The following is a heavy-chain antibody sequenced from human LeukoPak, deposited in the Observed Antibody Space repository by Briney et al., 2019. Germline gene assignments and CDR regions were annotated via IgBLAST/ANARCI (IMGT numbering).Heavy chain of an antibody. Sequence: GESLKISCKGSGYRFSSYWIGWVRQMPGKGLEWMGIIYPGDSDTRYSPSFQGQVTISADESISTAYLQWSSLKASDTAMYYCARLVVPVAIRGIRYYYMDVWGKGTTVTISS. CDR3: ARLVVPVAIRGIRYYYMDV. D-gene: IGHD2-2*01. J-gene: IGHJ6*03. CDR1: GYRFSSYW. CDR2: IYPGDSDT. V-gene: IGHV5-51*01.